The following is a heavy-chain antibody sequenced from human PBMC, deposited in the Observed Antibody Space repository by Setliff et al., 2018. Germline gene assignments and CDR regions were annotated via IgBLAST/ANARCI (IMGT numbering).Heavy chain of an antibody. CDR3: AKVLGGEY. Sequence: PGGSLRLSCAASGFTFSSYAMHWIRQAPGKGLEWVAVISYDGSNKYYADSVKGRFTISRDNAKNSLYLQMNSLRAEDTALYYCAKVLGGEYWGQGTLVTVSS. CDR1: GFTFSSYA. D-gene: IGHD3-16*01. CDR2: ISYDGSNK. V-gene: IGHV3-30*04. J-gene: IGHJ4*02.